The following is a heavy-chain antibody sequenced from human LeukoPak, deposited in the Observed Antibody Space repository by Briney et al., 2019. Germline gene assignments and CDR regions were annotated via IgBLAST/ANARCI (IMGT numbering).Heavy chain of an antibody. Sequence: LPGGSLRLSCAASGFTFSSYAMHWVRQAPGTGLEWVALIWFDGSNEYYADSVKGRFTISRDNSKNTLYLQMNSLRAEDTAMYYCARGRYNYYYAMDVWGQGTTVTVSS. V-gene: IGHV3-33*08. D-gene: IGHD3-16*02. CDR3: ARGRYNYYYAMDV. J-gene: IGHJ6*02. CDR2: IWFDGSNE. CDR1: GFTFSSYA.